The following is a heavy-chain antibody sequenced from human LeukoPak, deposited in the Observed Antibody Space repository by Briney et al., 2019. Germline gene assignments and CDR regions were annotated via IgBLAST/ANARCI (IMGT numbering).Heavy chain of an antibody. D-gene: IGHD4-11*01. CDR1: GFTFSSYS. V-gene: IGHV3-48*01. CDR2: ISSSSSTI. J-gene: IGHJ4*02. CDR3: ARQKATVTTH. Sequence: GGSLRLSCAASGFTFSSYSMNWVRQAPGKGLEWVSYISSSSSTIYYADSVKGRFTISRDNAKNSLYLQMNSLRAEDTAVYYCARQKATVTTHWGQGTLVTVSS.